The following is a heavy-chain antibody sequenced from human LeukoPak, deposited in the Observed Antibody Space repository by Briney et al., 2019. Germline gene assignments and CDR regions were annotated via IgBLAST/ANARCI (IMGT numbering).Heavy chain of an antibody. CDR1: GFTFDDYA. V-gene: IGHV3-9*01. Sequence: GGSLRLSCAASGFTFDDYAMHWVRQASGKGLEWVSGISWNSGSIGYAGSVKGRFTISRDNAKNSLYLQMNSLRAEDTALYYCASLYDSSGYYSDYWGQGTLVTVSS. D-gene: IGHD3-22*01. CDR3: ASLYDSSGYYSDY. CDR2: ISWNSGSI. J-gene: IGHJ4*02.